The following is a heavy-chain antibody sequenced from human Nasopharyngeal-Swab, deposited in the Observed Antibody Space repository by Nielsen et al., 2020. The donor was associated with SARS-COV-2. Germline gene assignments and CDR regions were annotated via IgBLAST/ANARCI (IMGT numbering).Heavy chain of an antibody. Sequence: VRQMPGKGLEWVANIKQGGSERNYVDSVKGRFTISRDNAKNSLYLQVNSLRAEDTAVYYCAREAREGGGFDIWGQGTMVTVSS. CDR2: IKQGGSER. D-gene: IGHD3-16*01. CDR3: AREAREGGGFDI. J-gene: IGHJ3*02. V-gene: IGHV3-7*01.